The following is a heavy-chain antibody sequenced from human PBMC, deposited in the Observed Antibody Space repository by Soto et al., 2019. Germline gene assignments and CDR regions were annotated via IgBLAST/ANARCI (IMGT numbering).Heavy chain of an antibody. D-gene: IGHD1-1*01. J-gene: IGHJ4*02. Sequence: ASVKVSCKASGGTFSSDYYIHWVRQAPGQGLEWMGWINPNSGGTKYAPKFQGGVTMTRDTSITTAYMELSRLRSGDTAVYYCAREPATAKPEGVDFWGQGTLVTVSS. CDR3: AREPATAKPEGVDF. CDR2: INPNSGGT. V-gene: IGHV1-2*02. CDR1: GGTFSSDYY.